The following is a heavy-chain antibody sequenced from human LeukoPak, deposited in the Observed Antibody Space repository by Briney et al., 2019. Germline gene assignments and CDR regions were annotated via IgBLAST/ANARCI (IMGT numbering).Heavy chain of an antibody. V-gene: IGHV4-59*08. CDR1: GGSISSYY. CDR3: ASQGYCSGGICYSGSLNDAFDI. J-gene: IGHJ3*02. D-gene: IGHD2-15*01. Sequence: SETLSLTCNVSGGSISSYYWSWIRQPPGKGLEWIGSIYYSGSTNYNPSLKSRVTISVDTSKNQFSLKLSSVTAADTALYYCASQGYCSGGICYSGSLNDAFDIWGQGTMVTVSS. CDR2: IYYSGST.